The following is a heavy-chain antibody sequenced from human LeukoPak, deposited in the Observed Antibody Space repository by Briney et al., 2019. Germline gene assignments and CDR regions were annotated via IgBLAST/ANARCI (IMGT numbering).Heavy chain of an antibody. Sequence: PSETLSLTCIVSGGSISSYYWSWIRQPPGKGLEWIGYIYYSGSTNYNPSLKSRVTISVDTSKNQFSLKLSSVTAADTAVYYCARAIVGATLFDYWGQGTLVTVSS. V-gene: IGHV4-59*08. CDR1: GGSISSYY. J-gene: IGHJ4*02. CDR3: ARAIVGATLFDY. CDR2: IYYSGST. D-gene: IGHD1-26*01.